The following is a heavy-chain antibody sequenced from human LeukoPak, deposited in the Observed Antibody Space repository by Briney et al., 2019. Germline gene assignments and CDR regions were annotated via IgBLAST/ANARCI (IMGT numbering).Heavy chain of an antibody. Sequence: GGSLRLSCSASGFTFTSYSMSWVRQAPGKGLEWVSGTSDRGDYTYYADSVKGRFTISRDSSKNTLFLQMNSLRAEDTALYFCARRAQYNGHYPLDYWGQGTLVTVSS. CDR1: GFTFTSYS. V-gene: IGHV3-23*01. CDR3: ARRAQYNGHYPLDY. J-gene: IGHJ4*02. D-gene: IGHD1-7*01. CDR2: TSDRGDYT.